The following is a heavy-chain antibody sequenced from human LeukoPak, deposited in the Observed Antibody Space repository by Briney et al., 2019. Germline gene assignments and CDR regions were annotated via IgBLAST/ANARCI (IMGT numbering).Heavy chain of an antibody. J-gene: IGHJ6*03. CDR1: GFTFSSYG. D-gene: IGHD6-19*01. CDR3: AKDGRRRLGHGYMDV. V-gene: IGHV3-30*02. CDR2: IRYDGSNK. Sequence: PGGSLRLSCAASGFTFSSYGMHWVRQAPGKGLEWVAFIRYDGSNKYYADSVKGRFTISRDNSKNTLYLQMNSLRAENTAVYYCAKDGRRRLGHGYMDVWGKGTTVTVSS.